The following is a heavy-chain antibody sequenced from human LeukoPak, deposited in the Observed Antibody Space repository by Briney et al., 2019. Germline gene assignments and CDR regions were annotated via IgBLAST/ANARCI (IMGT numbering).Heavy chain of an antibody. CDR3: ARPGYSGYIIGYYFDY. CDR1: GFTFSSYT. CDR2: ISSSGSYI. Sequence: GGSLRLSCAAFGFTFSSYTMNWGRQAPGKGLEWVSSISSSGSYIYYADSLKGRFTISRDNAKSSLYLQMNSLRAEDTAVYYCARPGYSGYIIGYYFDYWGQGTLVTVSS. V-gene: IGHV3-21*06. J-gene: IGHJ4*02. D-gene: IGHD5-12*01.